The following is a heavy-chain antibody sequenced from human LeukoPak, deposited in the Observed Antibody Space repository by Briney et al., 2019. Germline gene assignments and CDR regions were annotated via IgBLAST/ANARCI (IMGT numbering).Heavy chain of an antibody. J-gene: IGHJ4*02. D-gene: IGHD2-15*01. Sequence: GESLKISCKGSGHSFTNYWIGWVRQMPGKGLEWMGIIYPGDSDTRYSPSFQGQVTISADKSISTAYLQWSSLKASDTAIYFCARRYCSGGNCYHDDYWGQGTPVTVSS. V-gene: IGHV5-51*01. CDR1: GHSFTNYW. CDR3: ARRYCSGGNCYHDDY. CDR2: IYPGDSDT.